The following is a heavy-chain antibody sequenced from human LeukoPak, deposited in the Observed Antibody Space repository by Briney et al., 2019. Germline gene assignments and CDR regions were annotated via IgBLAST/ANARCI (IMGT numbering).Heavy chain of an antibody. J-gene: IGHJ4*02. V-gene: IGHV3-72*01. CDR2: SRNKAKSYTT. Sequence: GGSLSLSCAVSGFTFSDHFLDWVRQAPGKGLEWEGRSRNKAKSYTTEYAASVKGRFTISRDDSKNSLYLQMNSLETEDTAVYYCVRVGSVSGSDYLDYWGQGTLVTVSS. CDR1: GFTFSDHF. D-gene: IGHD6-19*01. CDR3: VRVGSVSGSDYLDY.